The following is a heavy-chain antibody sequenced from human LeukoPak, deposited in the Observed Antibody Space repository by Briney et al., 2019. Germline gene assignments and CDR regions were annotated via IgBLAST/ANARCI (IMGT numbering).Heavy chain of an antibody. Sequence: GGSLRLSCAASGFTFSSYWMSWVRQAPGKGLEWVSAISGSGGSTYYADSVKGRFTISRDNSKNTLYLQMNSLRAEDTAVYYCATPWSGILTGYYASTDYWGQGTLVTVSS. J-gene: IGHJ4*02. CDR3: ATPWSGILTGYYASTDY. CDR2: ISGSGGST. V-gene: IGHV3-23*01. D-gene: IGHD3-9*01. CDR1: GFTFSSYW.